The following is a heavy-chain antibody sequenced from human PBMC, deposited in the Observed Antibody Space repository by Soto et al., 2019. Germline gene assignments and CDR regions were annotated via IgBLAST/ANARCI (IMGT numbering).Heavy chain of an antibody. CDR2: ISGSGGNT. D-gene: IGHD3-16*01. Sequence: GGSLRLSCAASGFTFSPYAMTWVRQAPGKGLEWVSSISGSGGNTNYADSVKGRFTVSRDNSKRTLSLQMNSLTEEDTAIYYCAKGLRRLLRTQYYYGLDVWGRGTTVTGSS. V-gene: IGHV3-23*01. CDR3: AKGLRRLLRTQYYYGLDV. CDR1: GFTFSPYA. J-gene: IGHJ6*02.